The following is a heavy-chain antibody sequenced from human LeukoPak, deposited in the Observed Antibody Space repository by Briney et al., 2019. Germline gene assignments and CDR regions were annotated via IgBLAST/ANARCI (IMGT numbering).Heavy chain of an antibody. CDR3: ARDWAGSSYDY. Sequence: GGSLRLSRAASGFTFSSYSIHWVRQTPGKGLEWVSSISSTSSYIYYADSVKGRFTISRDNAKNTVYLQMKSLRAEDTAVYYCARDWAGSSYDYWGQGTLVTVSS. J-gene: IGHJ4*02. CDR2: ISSTSSYI. V-gene: IGHV3-21*01. D-gene: IGHD3-10*01. CDR1: GFTFSSYS.